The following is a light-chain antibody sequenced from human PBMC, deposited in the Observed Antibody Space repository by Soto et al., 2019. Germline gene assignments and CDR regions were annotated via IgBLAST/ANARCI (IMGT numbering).Light chain of an antibody. V-gene: IGKV3-11*01. CDR1: QSVSSY. CDR2: GAS. J-gene: IGKJ1*01. CDR3: QQYNSYWT. Sequence: EIVLTQSPATLSLSPGERATLYCRASQSVSSYLAWYQQKPGQAPRLLIYGASNRATGIPDRFSGSGSGTDFTLTISRLEPEDFATYYCQQYNSYWTFGQGTKVDI.